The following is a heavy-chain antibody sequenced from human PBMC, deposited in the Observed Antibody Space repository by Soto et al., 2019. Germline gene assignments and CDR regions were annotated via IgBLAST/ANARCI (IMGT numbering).Heavy chain of an antibody. V-gene: IGHV3-9*01. CDR2: ISWNSGSI. Sequence: GGSLRLSCAASGFTFDDYAMHWVRQAPGKGLEWVSGISWNSGSIGYADSVKGRFTISRDNAKNSLYLQMNSLRAEDTALYYCEKDKDSSSAAGAFDIWGQGTMVTVSS. J-gene: IGHJ3*02. CDR1: GFTFDDYA. CDR3: EKDKDSSSAAGAFDI. D-gene: IGHD6-6*01.